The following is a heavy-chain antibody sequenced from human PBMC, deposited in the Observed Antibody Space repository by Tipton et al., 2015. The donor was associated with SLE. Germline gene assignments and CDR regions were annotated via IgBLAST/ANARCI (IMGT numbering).Heavy chain of an antibody. CDR3: ASDRPNKGDI. CDR1: GGSFSGYY. J-gene: IGHJ3*02. CDR2: INHSGST. V-gene: IGHV4-34*01. D-gene: IGHD2/OR15-2a*01. Sequence: TLSLTCAVYGGSFSGYYWSWIRQPPGKGLEWIGEINHSGSTNYNPSLKSRVTISVDTSKNQFSLKLSSVTAADTAVYYCASDRPNKGDIWGQGTMVTVSS.